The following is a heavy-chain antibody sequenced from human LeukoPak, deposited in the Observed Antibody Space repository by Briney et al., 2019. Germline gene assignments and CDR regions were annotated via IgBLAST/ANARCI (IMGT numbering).Heavy chain of an antibody. D-gene: IGHD2-2*01. CDR3: ARDRGDIVVVVNDH. Sequence: GASVEVSCKASAYTFTSYCISWVRQAPGQGLEWMGWISAYNGNTNYAQKLQGRVTMTTDTSTSTAYMELRSLRSDDTAVYYCARDRGDIVVVVNDHWGQGTLVTVSS. J-gene: IGHJ4*02. V-gene: IGHV1-18*01. CDR2: ISAYNGNT. CDR1: AYTFTSYC.